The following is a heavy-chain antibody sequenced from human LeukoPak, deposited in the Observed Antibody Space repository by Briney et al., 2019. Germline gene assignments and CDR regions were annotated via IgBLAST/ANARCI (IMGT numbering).Heavy chain of an antibody. J-gene: IGHJ4*02. CDR1: GYSISSSNW. CDR3: ASFSGWYNY. D-gene: IGHD6-19*01. Sequence: SSETLSLTCAVSGYSISSSNWWGWIRQPPGQGLEWIGYIFYSGSIYYNPSLKSRVTMSVDTSKNQFSLKLSSVTAVDTAVYYCASFSGWYNYWGQGTLVTVSS. CDR2: IFYSGSI. V-gene: IGHV4-28*05.